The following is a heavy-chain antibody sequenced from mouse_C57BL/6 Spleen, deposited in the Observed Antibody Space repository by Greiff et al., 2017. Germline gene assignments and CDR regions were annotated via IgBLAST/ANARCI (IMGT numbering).Heavy chain of an antibody. CDR3: ARGSNYENSYYYAMDY. J-gene: IGHJ4*01. CDR1: GFNIKDYY. Sequence: EVQLQQSGAELVKPGASVKLSCTASGFNIKDYYMHWVKQRPEQGLEWIGRIDPEDGDTKYAPKFQGKATITADTSSNTAYLQLSSLTSEDTAVYYGARGSNYENSYYYAMDYWGQGTSVTVSS. CDR2: IDPEDGDT. D-gene: IGHD2-5*01. V-gene: IGHV14-2*01.